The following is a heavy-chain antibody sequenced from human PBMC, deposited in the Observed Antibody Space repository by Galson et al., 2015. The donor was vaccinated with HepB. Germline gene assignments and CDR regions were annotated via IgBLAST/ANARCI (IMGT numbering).Heavy chain of an antibody. CDR3: ARAPYYYDSSGYFPYYYYYGMDV. J-gene: IGHJ6*02. CDR2: IIPIFGTA. CDR1: GGTFSSYA. Sequence: SVKVSCKASGGTFSSYAISWVQQAPGQGLEWMGGIIPIFGTANYAQKFQGRVTITADESTSTAYMELSSLRSEDTAVYYCARAPYYYDSSGYFPYYYYYGMDVWGQGTTVTVSS. V-gene: IGHV1-69*13. D-gene: IGHD3-22*01.